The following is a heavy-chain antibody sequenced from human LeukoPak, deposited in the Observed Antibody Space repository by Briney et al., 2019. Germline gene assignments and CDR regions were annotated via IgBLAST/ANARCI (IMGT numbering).Heavy chain of an antibody. J-gene: IGHJ3*02. D-gene: IGHD2-2*02. CDR2: ISAYNGNT. V-gene: IGHV1-18*01. CDR3: AREEYCNSTTCYKAFDI. Sequence: GASVKVSCKASGYTFTSYGISWVRQAPGQGLEWMGWISAYNGNTYFAQNLQGGVTMTTDTSTSTAYMELRSLRSDDTAVYYCAREEYCNSTTCYKAFDIWGQGTMVTVSS. CDR1: GYTFTSYG.